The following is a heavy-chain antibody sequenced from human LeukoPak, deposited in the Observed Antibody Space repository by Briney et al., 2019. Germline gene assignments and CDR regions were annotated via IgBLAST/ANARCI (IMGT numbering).Heavy chain of an antibody. CDR3: ARGTTVTVFYYHYGMDV. CDR2: ISAYNGNT. J-gene: IGHJ6*02. Sequence: ASVKVSCKASGYTFTSYGISWVRQAPGQGLEWMGWISAYNGNTNYAQKLQGRVTMTTDTSTSTAYMELRSLRSDDTAVYYCARGTTVTVFYYHYGMDVWGQGTTVTVSS. D-gene: IGHD4-17*01. V-gene: IGHV1-18*01. CDR1: GYTFTSYG.